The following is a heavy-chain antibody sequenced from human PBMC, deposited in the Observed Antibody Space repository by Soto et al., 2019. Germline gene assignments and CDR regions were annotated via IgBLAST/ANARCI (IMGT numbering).Heavy chain of an antibody. Sequence: LRLSCAAAGFTFNNYGMHWVRQAPGKGLEWVAVIWYDGSHESYADSVKGRFTISRDNSKNTLYLQMNSLRAEDTAVYYCARDRYSYDSRAYQGVDWYFDLWGRGTLVPVSS. CDR3: ARDRYSYDSRAYQGVDWYFDL. J-gene: IGHJ2*01. CDR2: IWYDGSHE. V-gene: IGHV3-33*01. D-gene: IGHD3-22*01. CDR1: GFTFNNYG.